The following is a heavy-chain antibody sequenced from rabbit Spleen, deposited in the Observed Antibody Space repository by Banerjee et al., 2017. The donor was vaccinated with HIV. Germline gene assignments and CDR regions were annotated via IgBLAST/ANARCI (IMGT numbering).Heavy chain of an antibody. D-gene: IGHD8-1*01. CDR1: GIDFSSYG. Sequence: ELVESGGGLVQPGESLKLSCKASGIDFSSYGITWVRQAPGKGPEWIAYIYPDFGIRNYANSVKGRFTISSDNAQNTVFLQMTSLTVADTATYFCARDTGSSFSSYGMDLWGQGTLVTV. V-gene: IGHV1S47*01. CDR2: IYPDFGIR. J-gene: IGHJ6*01. CDR3: ARDTGSSFSSYGMDL.